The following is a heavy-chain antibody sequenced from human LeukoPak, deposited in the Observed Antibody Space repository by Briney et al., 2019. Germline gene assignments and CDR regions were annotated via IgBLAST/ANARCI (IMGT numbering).Heavy chain of an antibody. J-gene: IGHJ1*01. CDR3: ARDQGSSWPPSGLQH. Sequence: SETLSLTCTVSGGSISSGGYYWSWIRQPPGKGLEWIGYIYHSGSTYYNPSLKSRVTISVDRSKNQFSLKLSSVTAADTAVYYCARDQGSSWPPSGLQHWGQGTLVTVSS. V-gene: IGHV4-30-2*01. CDR1: GGSISSGGYY. D-gene: IGHD6-13*01. CDR2: IYHSGST.